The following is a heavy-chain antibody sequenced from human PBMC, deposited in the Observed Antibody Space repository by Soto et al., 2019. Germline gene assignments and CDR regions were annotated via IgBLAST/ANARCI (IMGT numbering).Heavy chain of an antibody. CDR1: GGSIISGDNN. J-gene: IGHJ4*02. Sequence: SETLSLTCTVSGGSIISGDNNWSWIRQHPGKGLEWIGDIYYSGTTNYKPSLKSRVTISVDTSRSQISLKVSSLTAADTAAYYCARGATVTQYDYWGQGTLVTVSS. CDR3: ARGATVTQYDY. V-gene: IGHV4-61*08. D-gene: IGHD4-17*01. CDR2: IYYSGTT.